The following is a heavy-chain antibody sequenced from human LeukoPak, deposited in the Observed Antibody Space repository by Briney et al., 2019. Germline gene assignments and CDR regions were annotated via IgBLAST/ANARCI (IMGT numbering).Heavy chain of an antibody. CDR3: AKRQEMVYAIGNY. Sequence: GGSLRLSCAASGFTFSSYAMSWVRQAPGKGLEWVSAISGSGGGTYYADSVKGRFTISRDNSKNTLYLQMNSLRAEDTAVYYCAKRQEMVYAIGNYWGQGTLVTVSS. J-gene: IGHJ4*02. CDR2: ISGSGGGT. V-gene: IGHV3-23*01. D-gene: IGHD2-8*01. CDR1: GFTFSSYA.